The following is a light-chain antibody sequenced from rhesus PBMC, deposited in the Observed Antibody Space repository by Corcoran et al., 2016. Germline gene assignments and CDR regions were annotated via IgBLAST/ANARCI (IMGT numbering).Light chain of an antibody. J-gene: IGKJ3*01. Sequence: DIQLTQSPSSLSASVGDRVTITCRASQDISSYLAWYQQTPGKAPKLLIYEASKLQNGVPPRFSGSGSGTDFTLTISSLQPEDFSVYYCQQRNRFPFTFGPGTKMEIK. CDR3: QQRNRFPFT. CDR1: QDISSY. V-gene: IGKV1-38*01. CDR2: EAS.